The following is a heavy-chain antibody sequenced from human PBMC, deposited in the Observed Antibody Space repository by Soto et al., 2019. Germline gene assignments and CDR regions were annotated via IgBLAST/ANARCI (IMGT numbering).Heavy chain of an antibody. CDR1: GFTFSSYG. D-gene: IGHD4-4*01. J-gene: IGHJ4*02. V-gene: IGHV3-33*01. CDR2: IWYDGSNK. CDR3: ARAPDYSNPYYFAY. Sequence: ESGGGVVQPGRSLRLSCAASGFTFSSYGMHWVRQAPGKGLEWVAVIWYDGSNKYYADSVKGRFTISRDNSKNTLYLQMNSLRAEDTAVYYCARAPDYSNPYYFAYWGQGTLVTVSS.